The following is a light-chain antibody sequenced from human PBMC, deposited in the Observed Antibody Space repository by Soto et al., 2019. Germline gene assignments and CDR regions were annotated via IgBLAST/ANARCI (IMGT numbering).Light chain of an antibody. CDR2: DVS. CDR1: GNDVGGYNY. V-gene: IGLV2-14*01. CDR3: SSFTSSTTRV. J-gene: IGLJ1*01. Sequence: QSVLTQPASVSGSPGQSITISCTGTGNDVGGYNYVSWYQQHPGKAPKLMIYDVSNRPSGVSNRFSGSKSGNTASLTISGLQAEYEADYYCSSFTSSTTRVFGAGTKLTVL.